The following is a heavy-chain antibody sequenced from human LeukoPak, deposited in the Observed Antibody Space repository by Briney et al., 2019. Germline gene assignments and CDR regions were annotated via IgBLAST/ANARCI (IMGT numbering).Heavy chain of an antibody. CDR2: IDYRGSS. J-gene: IGHJ3*02. D-gene: IGHD5-18*01. V-gene: IGHV4-59*01. CDR3: ARSRSGYSYDHAAFEI. Sequence: PPETLSLTCTVSGGSISTYYWSWIRQPPGKGLEWIAYIDYRGSSTYNPSLRSRVTISVDTSRNQFSLKLSSVTAADTAVYYCARSRSGYSYDHAAFEIWGQGTMVTVSS. CDR1: GGSISTYY.